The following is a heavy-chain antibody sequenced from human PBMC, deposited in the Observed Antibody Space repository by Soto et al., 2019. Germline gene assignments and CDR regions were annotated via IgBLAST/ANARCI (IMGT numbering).Heavy chain of an antibody. D-gene: IGHD2-15*01. V-gene: IGHV1-2*02. CDR3: GSPRSGPSPDVGH. CDR1: VFSVDTTYC. CDR2: INPNSGDT. Sequence: ASVKVSCKASVFSVDTTYCIHWVRRAPGQGLEWMGSINPNSGDTNYAQNFQGRVTMTRDTSISTAYMEVSSLTSDDTAVYYCGSPRSGPSPDVGHWGPGTVLTVSS. J-gene: IGHJ4*01.